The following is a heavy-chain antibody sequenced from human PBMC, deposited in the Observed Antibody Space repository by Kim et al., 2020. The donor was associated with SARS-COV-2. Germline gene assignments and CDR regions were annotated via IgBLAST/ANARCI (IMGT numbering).Heavy chain of an antibody. Sequence: ASVKVSCKASGYTFTSYAMHWVRQAPGQRLEWMGWINAGNGYTKYSQKFQGRVTITRDTSASTAYMELSSLRSEDTAVYYCAREMYSSGWYIQSNYAMDVWGQGTTVSVSS. J-gene: IGHJ6*01. V-gene: IGHV1-3*01. CDR3: AREMYSSGWYIQSNYAMDV. D-gene: IGHD6-19*01. CDR2: INAGNGYT. CDR1: GYTFTSYA.